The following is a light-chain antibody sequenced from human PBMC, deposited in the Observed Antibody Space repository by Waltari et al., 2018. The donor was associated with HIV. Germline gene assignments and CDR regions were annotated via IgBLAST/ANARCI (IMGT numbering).Light chain of an antibody. CDR3: QAWDSNTAHVL. CDR1: NLGDKY. CDR2: QDR. Sequence: SYDLTQPPSVSVSPGQTASITCSGDNLGDKYASWYQQKAGQSPVLVIFQDRQRPSGTPDRFSGSNAGNTATLTISGTQAMDEADYYCQAWDSNTAHVLFGGGTKVTVL. J-gene: IGLJ2*01. V-gene: IGLV3-1*01.